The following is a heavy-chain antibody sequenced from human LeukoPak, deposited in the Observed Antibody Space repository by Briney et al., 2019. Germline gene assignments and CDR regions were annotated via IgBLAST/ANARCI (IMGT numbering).Heavy chain of an antibody. CDR3: ARVGFRTTGDY. CDR2: TRNKANSYTT. V-gene: IGHV3-72*01. Sequence: PGGSLRLSCAVSGFTFSDYYIDWVRQAPGKGLEWVCRTRNKANSYTTEYAASVKGRFTISRDDSKNSLYLQMNSLKIEDTAVYYCARVGFRTTGDYWGQGTLVTVSS. D-gene: IGHD1/OR15-1a*01. CDR1: GFTFSDYY. J-gene: IGHJ4*02.